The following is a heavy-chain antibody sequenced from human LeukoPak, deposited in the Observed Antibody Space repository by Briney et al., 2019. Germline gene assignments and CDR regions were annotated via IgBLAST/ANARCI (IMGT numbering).Heavy chain of an antibody. CDR3: ASGTGTTHAFDI. CDR2: IYYSGST. Sequence: SQSLSLTCTVSGGSISSGGYYWSWIRQHPGKGLEWNGYIYYSGSTYYNPSLKSRVTISVDTSKNQFSLKLSSVTAADTAVYYCASGTGTTHAFDIWGQGTMVTVSS. D-gene: IGHD1-7*01. CDR1: GGSISSGGYY. J-gene: IGHJ3*02. V-gene: IGHV4-31*03.